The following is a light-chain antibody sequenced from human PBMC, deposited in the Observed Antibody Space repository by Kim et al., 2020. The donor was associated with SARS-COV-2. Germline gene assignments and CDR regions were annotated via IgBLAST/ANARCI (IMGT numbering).Light chain of an antibody. CDR2: YDS. CDR3: QVWNTSSDHPV. Sequence: SYELTQPPSVSVAPGKTARITCGGNNIGSESVHWYQQKPGQAPVLVIYYDSDRPSGIPERFSGSNSGNTAALTINRVEAGDEADYYCQVWNTSSDHPVFGGGTQLTVL. J-gene: IGLJ2*01. CDR1: NIGSES. V-gene: IGLV3-21*04.